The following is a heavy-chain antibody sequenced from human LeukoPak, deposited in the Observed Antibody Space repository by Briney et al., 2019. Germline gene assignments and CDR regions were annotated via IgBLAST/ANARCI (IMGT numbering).Heavy chain of an antibody. V-gene: IGHV3-13*01. CDR1: GFTFSSYD. CDR3: IRIRTGEHQYGMDV. Sequence: GGSLRLSCAASGFTFSSYDMHWVRQATGKGLEWVSAIDTVGNTYYDGSVKGRFTISRENACNSLYLQMNSLRDGDTAVYYCIRIRTGEHQYGMDVWGQGTTVTVSS. CDR2: IDTVGNT. D-gene: IGHD7-27*01. J-gene: IGHJ6*02.